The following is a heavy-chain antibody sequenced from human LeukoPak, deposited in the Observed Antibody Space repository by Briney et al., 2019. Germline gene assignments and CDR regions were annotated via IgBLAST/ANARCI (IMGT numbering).Heavy chain of an antibody. CDR1: GFTFSGYW. Sequence: LPGGSLRLSCAASGFTFSGYWMHWVRQVPGKGLVWVSRINDDGRYTVYADSVKGRFTISRDNSKNTLYLQMNSLRAEDAAVYYCAKAAGGIAVAFSWFDPWGQGTLVTVSS. J-gene: IGHJ5*02. V-gene: IGHV3-74*01. D-gene: IGHD6-19*01. CDR3: AKAAGGIAVAFSWFDP. CDR2: INDDGRYT.